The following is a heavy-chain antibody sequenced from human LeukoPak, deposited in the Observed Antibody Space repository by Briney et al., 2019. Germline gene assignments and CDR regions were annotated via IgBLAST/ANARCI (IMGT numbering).Heavy chain of an antibody. V-gene: IGHV1-69*06. D-gene: IGHD6-13*01. CDR1: GGTFSSYA. CDR3: AKAMTVEQQLINYYYYMDV. CDR2: IIPIFGTA. Sequence: GASVKVSCKASGGTFSSYAISWVRQAPGQGLEWMGGIIPIFGTANYAQKFQGRVTITADKSTSTAYMELSSLRSGDTAVYYCAKAMTVEQQLINYYYYMDVWGKGTTVTVSS. J-gene: IGHJ6*03.